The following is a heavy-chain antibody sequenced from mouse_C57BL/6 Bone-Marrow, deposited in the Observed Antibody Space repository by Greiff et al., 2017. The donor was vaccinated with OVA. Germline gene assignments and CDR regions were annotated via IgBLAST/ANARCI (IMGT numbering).Heavy chain of an antibody. V-gene: IGHV1-55*01. Sequence: QVQLQQPGAELVKPGASVKMSCKASGYTFTSYWITWVKQRPGQGLEWIGDIYPGSGSTNYNEKFKSKDTLTVDTSSSTAYMQLSSLTSEDSAVYYCARFTTVVALHWYFDVWGTGTTVTVSS. CDR1: GYTFTSYW. J-gene: IGHJ1*03. CDR3: ARFTTVVALHWYFDV. CDR2: IYPGSGST. D-gene: IGHD1-1*01.